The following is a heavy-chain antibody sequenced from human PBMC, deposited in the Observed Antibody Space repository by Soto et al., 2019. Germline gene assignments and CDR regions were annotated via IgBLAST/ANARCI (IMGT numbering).Heavy chain of an antibody. V-gene: IGHV4-4*07. J-gene: IGHJ4*02. CDR1: GGSISSNY. CDR3: ARDPPGITVAGSVNYFDY. Sequence: SETLSLTCTVSGGSISSNYWSWIRQPAGKGLEWIGRIYSSGSTNYNPSLKSRVTMSVDTSKNQFSLKLSSVTAADTAVYYCARDPPGITVAGSVNYFDYWGQGTLVTVSS. CDR2: IYSSGST. D-gene: IGHD6-19*01.